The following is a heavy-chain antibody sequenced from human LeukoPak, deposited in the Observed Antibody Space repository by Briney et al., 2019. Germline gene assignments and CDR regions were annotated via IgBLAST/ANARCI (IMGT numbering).Heavy chain of an antibody. CDR2: MWYDGSNK. CDR3: ARGRSGYSYGLFDY. J-gene: IGHJ4*02. V-gene: IGHV3-33*01. Sequence: GGSLRLSCAASGFTFNRYGMHWVRQAPGKGLEWVAVMWYDGSNKYYADSVKGRFTISRDNSKNTLYLQMNSLRAEDTAVYYCARGRSGYSYGLFDYWGQGTLVTVSS. D-gene: IGHD5-18*01. CDR1: GFTFNRYG.